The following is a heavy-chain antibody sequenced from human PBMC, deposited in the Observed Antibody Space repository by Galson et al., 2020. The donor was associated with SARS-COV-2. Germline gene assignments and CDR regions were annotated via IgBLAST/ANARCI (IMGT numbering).Heavy chain of an antibody. V-gene: IGHV3-72*01. CDR3: GRVYSHNWSKDCLDF. Sequence: GGSLRLSCAASGFTFSDHYMDWVRQAPGKGLEWVGRTRNKANSYTTEYAASVKGRFTISRDDSKNSLYLQMNSLKTEDTAVYYCGRVYSHNWSKDCLDFWGQGTLVTVSS. CDR2: TRNKANSYTT. J-gene: IGHJ4*02. CDR1: GFTFSDHY. D-gene: IGHD1-1*01.